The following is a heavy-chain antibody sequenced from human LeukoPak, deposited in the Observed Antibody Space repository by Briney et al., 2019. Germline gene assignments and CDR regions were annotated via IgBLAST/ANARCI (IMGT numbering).Heavy chain of an antibody. V-gene: IGHV3-23*01. Sequence: ETLSLTCTVSGGSISSSSYYWGWIRQPPGKGLEWVSAISGSGGSTYYADSVKGRFTISRDNSKNTLYLQMNSLRAEDTAVYYCATVFDFWGQGTLVTVSS. CDR2: ISGSGGST. CDR3: ATVFDF. CDR1: GGSISSSSYY. J-gene: IGHJ5*01.